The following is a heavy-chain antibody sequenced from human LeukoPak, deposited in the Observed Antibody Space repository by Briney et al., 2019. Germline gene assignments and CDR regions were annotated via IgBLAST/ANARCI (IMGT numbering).Heavy chain of an antibody. CDR1: GYTFTAYN. V-gene: IGHV1-2*06. CDR3: AISKDYYDSSGYYSHAFDI. Sequence: EASVKVSCKASGYTFTAYNMHWVRQAPGQGLEWMGRINPNTGGTNYALKFRGRVTMTRDTSISTAYMELNRLRSDDTAVYYCAISKDYYDSSGYYSHAFDIWGQGTMVTVST. D-gene: IGHD3-22*01. CDR2: INPNTGGT. J-gene: IGHJ3*02.